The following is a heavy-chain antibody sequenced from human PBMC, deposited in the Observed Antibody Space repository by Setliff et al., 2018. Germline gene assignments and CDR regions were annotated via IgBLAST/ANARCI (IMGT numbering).Heavy chain of an antibody. CDR2: IYSSGNT. CDR1: GGPIISDTYY. D-gene: IGHD3-10*01. CDR3: ARHFGRRFDP. J-gene: IGHJ5*02. V-gene: IGHV4-39*01. Sequence: SETLSLTCTVSGGPIISDTYYWGWIRQPPGKGLEWIGSIYSSGNTYYNPSAKSRVTIPVDTSKNQVSLKLTSVTAADTSVYYCARHFGRRFDPWGQGALVTVSS.